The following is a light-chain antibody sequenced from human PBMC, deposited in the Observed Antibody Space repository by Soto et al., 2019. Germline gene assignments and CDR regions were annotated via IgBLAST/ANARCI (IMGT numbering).Light chain of an antibody. CDR1: QSVDSNF. V-gene: IGKV3-20*01. J-gene: IGKJ5*01. CDR3: QQYGGSPIT. Sequence: EIVLTQSPGTLSLSPGERATLSCRASQSVDSNFLAWYQQKPGQAPRLLIYGASSRATGIPDRISGSGSETDFTLTISRLEPEDFAVYYCQQYGGSPITFGQGTRVDIK. CDR2: GAS.